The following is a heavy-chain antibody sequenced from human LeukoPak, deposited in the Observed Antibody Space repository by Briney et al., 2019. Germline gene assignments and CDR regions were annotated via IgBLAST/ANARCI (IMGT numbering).Heavy chain of an antibody. CDR3: AKLHRFRRGVNDAFDI. CDR1: GFTFSSYA. CDR2: ISGSGGST. J-gene: IGHJ3*02. D-gene: IGHD3-10*01. Sequence: PGGSLRLSCAASGFTFSSYAMSWVRQAPGKGLEWVSAISGSGGSTYYADSVKGRFTISRDNSKNTLYLQMNSLRAEDTAVYYCAKLHRFRRGVNDAFDIWGQGTMVTVSS. V-gene: IGHV3-23*01.